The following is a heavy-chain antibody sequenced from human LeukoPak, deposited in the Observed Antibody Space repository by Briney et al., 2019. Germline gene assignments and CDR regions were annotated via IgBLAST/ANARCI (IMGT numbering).Heavy chain of an antibody. CDR1: GYTFTSYD. V-gene: IGHV1-69*06. Sequence: SVKVSCKASGYTFTSYDINWVRQAPGQGLEWMGGIIPIFGTANYAQKFQGRVTITADKSTSTAYMELSSLRSEDTAVYYCARDWRAYCSGGSCPILDAFDIWGQGTMVTVSS. J-gene: IGHJ3*02. CDR2: IIPIFGTA. D-gene: IGHD2-15*01. CDR3: ARDWRAYCSGGSCPILDAFDI.